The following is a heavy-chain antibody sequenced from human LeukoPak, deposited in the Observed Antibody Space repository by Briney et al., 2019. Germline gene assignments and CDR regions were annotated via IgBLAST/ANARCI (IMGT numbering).Heavy chain of an antibody. CDR3: ARRAPYSYEWSTLDY. V-gene: IGHV4-31*03. Sequence: PSQTLSLTCTVSGGSIGSGGDYWNWIRQYPGKGLEWIGYIYYSGSTYYNPSLKSRLTISVDTSKKQFSLKLDSVTAADTAVYYCARRAPYSYEWSTLDYWGQGTLVTVSS. CDR1: GGSIGSGGDY. J-gene: IGHJ4*02. D-gene: IGHD5-18*01. CDR2: IYYSGST.